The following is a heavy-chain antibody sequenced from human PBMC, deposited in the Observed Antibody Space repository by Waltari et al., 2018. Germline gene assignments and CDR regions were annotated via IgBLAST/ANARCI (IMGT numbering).Heavy chain of an antibody. Sequence: EVQLVESGGGLIQPGGSLRLSCAASGFTVSSTYMSWVRKAPGKGLEWVSVSVSGGSTYYAGSVEGRFTISRDNSKNTLHLQMNSLRVEDTAVYYCARLPSGDYWGQGTLVTVSS. CDR2: SVSGGST. CDR1: GFTVSSTY. V-gene: IGHV3-53*01. CDR3: ARLPSGDY. J-gene: IGHJ4*02.